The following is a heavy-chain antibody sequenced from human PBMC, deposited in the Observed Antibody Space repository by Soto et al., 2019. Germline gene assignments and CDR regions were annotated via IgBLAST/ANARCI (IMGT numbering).Heavy chain of an antibody. Sequence: SVKVSRKASGGTFSSYAISWVRQAPGQGLEWMGGIIPIFGTANYAEKFQGRVTIAADESTSTPYMEMSSLRSEDTAVYYCASPCSGGSCYFGYRGQGTLVTVSS. J-gene: IGHJ4*02. CDR3: ASPCSGGSCYFGY. CDR2: IIPIFGTA. V-gene: IGHV1-69*13. CDR1: GGTFSSYA. D-gene: IGHD2-15*01.